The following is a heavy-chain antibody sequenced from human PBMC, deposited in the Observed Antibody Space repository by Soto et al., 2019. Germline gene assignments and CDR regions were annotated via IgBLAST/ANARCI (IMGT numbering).Heavy chain of an antibody. J-gene: IGHJ4*02. CDR2: ISGSGGST. CDR1: GFTFSSYA. D-gene: IGHD5-18*01. Sequence: GSLRLSCAASGFTFSSYAMSWVRQAPGKGLEWVSAISGSGGSTYYADSVKGRFTISRDNSKNTLYLQMNSLRAEDTAVYYCAPSTGIQYPPDYWGQGTLVTVSS. CDR3: APSTGIQYPPDY. V-gene: IGHV3-23*01.